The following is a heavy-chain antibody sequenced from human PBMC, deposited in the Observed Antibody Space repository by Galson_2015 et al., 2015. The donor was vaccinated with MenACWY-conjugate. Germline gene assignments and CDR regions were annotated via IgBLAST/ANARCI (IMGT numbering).Heavy chain of an antibody. CDR1: GYYFTSYW. Sequence: QSGAVVKKPGESLKISCKGSGYYFTSYWIAWVRQIPGQGLEWIGRLSPGDYNTRYSPSFQGQVTISADKSITTAYLQWSSLKASDTAMYYCARHPPGGRGMDVWGQGTTVTVSS. CDR3: ARHPPGGRGMDV. V-gene: IGHV5-51*01. CDR2: LSPGDYNT. J-gene: IGHJ6*02. D-gene: IGHD1-26*01.